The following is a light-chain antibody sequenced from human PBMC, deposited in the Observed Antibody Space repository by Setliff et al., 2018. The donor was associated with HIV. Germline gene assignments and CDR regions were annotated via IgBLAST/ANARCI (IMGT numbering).Light chain of an antibody. V-gene: IGLV2-14*01. CDR3: SSYTSSSTLGV. J-gene: IGLJ1*01. CDR2: EVS. CDR1: SSDVGGYNY. Sequence: QSALAQPAYVSGSPGQSITISCTGTSSDVGGYNYVSWYQQHPGKAPKLMIYEVSNRPSGVSNRFSGSKSGNTASLTTSGLQAEDEADYYCSSYTSSSTLGVFGTGTKVTVL.